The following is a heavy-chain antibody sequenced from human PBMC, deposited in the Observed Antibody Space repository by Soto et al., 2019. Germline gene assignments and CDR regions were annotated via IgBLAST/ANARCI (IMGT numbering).Heavy chain of an antibody. Sequence: QVQLQESGPGLVKPSGTLSLTCAVSGGSITSTNWWSWVRQPPGKGLEWIGEIYHCGTTNYNPSHKSRVTIAVDKSKNQFSLKLTSVTAAYTAVYYCARDRGIGAAGSWGQGILVTVSS. V-gene: IGHV4-4*02. D-gene: IGHD6-13*01. J-gene: IGHJ5*02. CDR2: IYHCGTT. CDR3: ARDRGIGAAGS. CDR1: GGSITSTNW.